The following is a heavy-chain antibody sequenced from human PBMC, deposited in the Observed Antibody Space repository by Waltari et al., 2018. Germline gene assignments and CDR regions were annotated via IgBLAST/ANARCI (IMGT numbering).Heavy chain of an antibody. CDR2: INPNSGGT. V-gene: IGHV1-2*06. J-gene: IGHJ3*02. Sequence: QVQLVQSGAEVKKPGASVKVSCKASGYTFTGYYMHWVRQAPGQGLEWMGRINPNSGGTNYAQKVQGRVTRTRDTSSSTAYRELSRLRSDDTAVYYCARGSDAFDIWGQGTMVTVSS. CDR3: ARGSDAFDI. CDR1: GYTFTGYY.